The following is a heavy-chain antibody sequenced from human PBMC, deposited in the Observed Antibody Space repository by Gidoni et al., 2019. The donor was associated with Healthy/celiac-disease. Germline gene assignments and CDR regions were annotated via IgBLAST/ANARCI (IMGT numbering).Heavy chain of an antibody. CDR3: ARGYCSSTSCLYYFDY. D-gene: IGHD2-2*01. CDR2: IISSISYI. V-gene: IGHV3-21*01. Sequence: EVQLVESGGGLVKTGGSMSLSWAASGFRCSSYSMNWVLQAPGKGLEWVSSIISSISYIYYADSVKGRFTISRDNAKNSLYLQMNSLRAEDTAVYYCARGYCSSTSCLYYFDYWGQGTLVTVSS. J-gene: IGHJ4*02. CDR1: GFRCSSYS.